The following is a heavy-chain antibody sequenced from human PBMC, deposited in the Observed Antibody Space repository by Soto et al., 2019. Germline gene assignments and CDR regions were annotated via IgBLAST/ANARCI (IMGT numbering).Heavy chain of an antibody. CDR1: GTFANISLYR. J-gene: IGHJ4*02. Sequence: PSATMFSSCTVSGTFANISLYRWRRTPEPAMKGLEWIGYIYNSGRAHYNPSLRSRVTISVDTSKNQFSLRLSSVTAADTAVYYCARALGQNSYDGKYYFDYWGRGILVTVS. V-gene: IGHV4-61*01. D-gene: IGHD5-12*01. CDR3: ARALGQNSYDGKYYFDY. CDR2: IYNSGRA.